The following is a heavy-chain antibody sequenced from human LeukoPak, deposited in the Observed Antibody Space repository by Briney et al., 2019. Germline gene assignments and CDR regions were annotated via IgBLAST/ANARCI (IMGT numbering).Heavy chain of an antibody. CDR1: GFTFSSYG. D-gene: IGHD4-17*01. J-gene: IGHJ4*02. CDR3: AKGDDYGDYGSDY. Sequence: GGSLRLSCAASGFTFSSYGMHWVRQVPGKGLEWVAVISYDGSNKYYADSVKGRFTISRDNSKNTLYLQMNSLRAEDTAVYYCAKGDDYGDYGSDYWGQGTLVTVSS. CDR2: ISYDGSNK. V-gene: IGHV3-30*18.